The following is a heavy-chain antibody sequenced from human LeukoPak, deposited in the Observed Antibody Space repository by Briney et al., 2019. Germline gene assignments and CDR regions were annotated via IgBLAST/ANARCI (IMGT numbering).Heavy chain of an antibody. CDR1: GVTFSSYW. V-gene: IGHV3-7*01. Sequence: PGGSMRLSCAASGVTFSSYWMNWARQAPGKGLEWVVSINHNGNVNYYVDSVKGRFTISRDNAKNTLYLQMNSLRAEDTAVYYCAREADASGYFDYWGQGTLVTVSS. CDR3: AREADASGYFDY. J-gene: IGHJ4*02. CDR2: INHNGNVN. D-gene: IGHD3-10*01.